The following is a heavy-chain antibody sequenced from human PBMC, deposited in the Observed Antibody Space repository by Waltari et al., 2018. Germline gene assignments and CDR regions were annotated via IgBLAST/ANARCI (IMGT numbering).Heavy chain of an antibody. CDR3: ARDVMSGWYGGNWFDP. J-gene: IGHJ5*02. D-gene: IGHD6-19*01. CDR1: GGPFSSYA. Sequence: QVQLVQSGAEVKKPGSSVKVSCKASGGPFSSYALSWVRQAPGQGLEWMGGIIPIFGTANYAQKFQGRVTITTDESTSTAYMELSSLRSEDTAVYYCARDVMSGWYGGNWFDPWGQGTLVTVSS. V-gene: IGHV1-69*05. CDR2: IIPIFGTA.